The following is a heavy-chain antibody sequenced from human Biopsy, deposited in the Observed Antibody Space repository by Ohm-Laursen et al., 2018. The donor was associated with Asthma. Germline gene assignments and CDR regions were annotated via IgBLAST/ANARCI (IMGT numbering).Heavy chain of an antibody. J-gene: IGHJ6*02. CDR2: IYYSGTT. V-gene: IGHV4-59*04. D-gene: IGHD6-13*01. Sequence: SQTLSLTCTVSGVSIRSYYWTWIRQPPGKGLEWIGSIYYSGTTYYNPSLESRVTVFADTSKNQFSLKLTSVTAADTAVYYCVRGSSSWHHGPFHYYYGLDVWGQGTTATVSS. CDR3: VRGSSSWHHGPFHYYYGLDV. CDR1: GVSIRSYY.